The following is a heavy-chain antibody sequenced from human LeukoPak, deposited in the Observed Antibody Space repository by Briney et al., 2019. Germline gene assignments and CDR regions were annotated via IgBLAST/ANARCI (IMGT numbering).Heavy chain of an antibody. V-gene: IGHV4-30-2*01. CDR1: GDSISSGGYY. CDR2: VTHGGST. J-gene: IGHJ4*02. Sequence: PSETLSLTCTVSGDSISSGGYYWNWIRQPPGKGLEWIGYVTHGGSTFYNPSLKSRVTMSVANSKNQFSLMLTSVTAADTAVYYCARDRTRVGVLSRSGLAVAGSFGYWGQGILVTVSS. CDR3: ARDRTRVGVLSRSGLAVAGSFGY. D-gene: IGHD6-19*01.